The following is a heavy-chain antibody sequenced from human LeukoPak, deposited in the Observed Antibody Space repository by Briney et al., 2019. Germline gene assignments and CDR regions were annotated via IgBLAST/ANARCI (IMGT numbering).Heavy chain of an antibody. J-gene: IGHJ4*02. CDR1: GFTFSSYG. Sequence: GGTLRLSCAASGFTFSSYGMHWVRQAPGKGLEWVAFIRYDGGNKFYADSIKGRFTISRDNSKNTLYLQMNSLRAEDTAVYYCAKETTGFDYWGQGTLVTVSS. D-gene: IGHD1-1*01. CDR2: IRYDGGNK. CDR3: AKETTGFDY. V-gene: IGHV3-30*02.